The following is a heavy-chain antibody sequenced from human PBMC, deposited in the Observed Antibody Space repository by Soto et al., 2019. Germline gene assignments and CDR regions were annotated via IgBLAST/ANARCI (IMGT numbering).Heavy chain of an antibody. V-gene: IGHV5-10-1*03. Sequence: EVQLVQSGAEVKKPGESLRISCKGSGYSFTSYWISWVRQMPGKGLEWMGRIDPSDSYTNYSPSFQGHVTISADKSTSTAYLQWSSLKASDTAMYYCARRSGNAYYKYYGMDVWGQGTTVTVSS. CDR1: GYSFTSYW. CDR3: ARRSGNAYYKYYGMDV. CDR2: IDPSDSYT. D-gene: IGHD3-10*01. J-gene: IGHJ6*02.